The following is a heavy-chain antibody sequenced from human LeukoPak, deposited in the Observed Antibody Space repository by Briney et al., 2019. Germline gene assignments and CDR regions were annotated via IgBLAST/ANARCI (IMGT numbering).Heavy chain of an antibody. CDR3: AREISSSWYFYYYYYMDV. J-gene: IGHJ6*03. Sequence: SETLSLTCSVSGASISSGSNYWGWIRQPPGKTLEWIGSIYSSGSTYYNPSLKSRVIIIIDTPKNHFSLKLSSVTAADTAVYYCAREISSSWYFYYYYYMDVWGKGTTVTVSS. CDR2: IYSSGST. CDR1: GASISSGSNY. V-gene: IGHV4-39*07. D-gene: IGHD6-13*01.